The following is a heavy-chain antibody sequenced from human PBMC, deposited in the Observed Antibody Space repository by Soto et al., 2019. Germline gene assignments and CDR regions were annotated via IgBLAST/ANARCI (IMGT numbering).Heavy chain of an antibody. CDR3: APDLNHDRSGYYYFDY. V-gene: IGHV3-48*01. J-gene: IGHJ4*02. CDR2: ISSSRSTI. Sequence: GLQSASYISSSRSTIYSADPVNGRFTISRDNSKNTLYLQMNTLRAEDTAVYYCAPDLNHDRSGYYYFDYWGQRTLVTVSS. D-gene: IGHD3-22*01.